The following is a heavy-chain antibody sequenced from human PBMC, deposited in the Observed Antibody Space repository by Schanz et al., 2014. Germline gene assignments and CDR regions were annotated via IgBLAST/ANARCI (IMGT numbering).Heavy chain of an antibody. J-gene: IGHJ4*02. D-gene: IGHD2-21*02. CDR1: GFTFSSYS. CDR2: ISPSSSYI. V-gene: IGHV3-21*01. Sequence: ESGGGLVKPGGSLRLSCAASGFTFSSYSMNWVRQAPGRGLEWVSSISPSSSYIYYADSVKGRFTISRDNAKNSLYLQMNSLRAEDTAVYYCARDLNRCGGDCYSGWGQGTLVTVSS. CDR3: ARDLNRCGGDCYSG.